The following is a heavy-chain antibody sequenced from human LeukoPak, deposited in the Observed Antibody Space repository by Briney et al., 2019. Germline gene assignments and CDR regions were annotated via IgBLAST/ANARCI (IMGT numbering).Heavy chain of an antibody. CDR2: IYYSGST. V-gene: IGHV4-59*08. D-gene: IGHD3-10*02. CDR1: GGSISNYY. CDR3: ARLSMFRWFGP. J-gene: IGHJ5*02. Sequence: SETLSLACSVSGGSISNYYWSWMRQPPGKGLEWIGFIYYSGSTNYNPSLKSRVSISADTSKNQFSLKLTSVTAADTAIYYCARLSMFRWFGPWGQGTLVTVSS.